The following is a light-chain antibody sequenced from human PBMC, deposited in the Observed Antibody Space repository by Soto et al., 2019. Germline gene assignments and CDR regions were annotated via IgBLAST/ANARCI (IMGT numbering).Light chain of an antibody. CDR1: QDIRTS. CDR2: GAS. J-gene: IGKJ3*01. CDR3: QHYNNLPPFT. V-gene: IGKV1-33*01. Sequence: DIQMTQSPSSLSASVGARVSITCQASQDIRTSLSWFQHKPGRAPKLLIYGASYLETGVPSRFRGSGSGTDFTFTITSLQREDIATYYCQHYNNLPPFTFGPGTIVDIK.